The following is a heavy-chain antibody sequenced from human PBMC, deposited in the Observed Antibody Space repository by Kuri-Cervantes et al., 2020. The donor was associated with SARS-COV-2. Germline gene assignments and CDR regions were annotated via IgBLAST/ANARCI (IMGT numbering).Heavy chain of an antibody. J-gene: IGHJ6*03. Sequence: GSLRLSCTVSGGSISSYYWSWIRQPPGKGLEWIGYIYYSGSTNYNLSLKSRVTISVDTSKNQFSLKLSSVTAADTAVYYCARRREITGGIYYYYYYMDVWGKGTTVTVSS. CDR1: GGSISSYY. V-gene: IGHV4-59*12. CDR2: IYYSGST. D-gene: IGHD7-27*01. CDR3: ARRREITGGIYYYYYYMDV.